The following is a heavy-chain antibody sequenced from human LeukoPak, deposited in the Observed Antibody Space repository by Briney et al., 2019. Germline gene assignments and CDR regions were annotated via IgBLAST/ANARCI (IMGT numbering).Heavy chain of an antibody. D-gene: IGHD6-19*01. V-gene: IGHV2-5*01. CDR1: GVPLPTSAVG. J-gene: IGHJ4*02. Sequence: SGPTLAKPTQPLTLTYTFSGVPLPTSAVGGGWIGQPQVKALEWLVLIYWNDDKRYSPSLKSRLTITKDTSKNQVVHTKTNMDPVDTATYYCAHTGDSGWDSPPFDYWGQGTLVTVSS. CDR3: AHTGDSGWDSPPFDY. CDR2: IYWNDDK.